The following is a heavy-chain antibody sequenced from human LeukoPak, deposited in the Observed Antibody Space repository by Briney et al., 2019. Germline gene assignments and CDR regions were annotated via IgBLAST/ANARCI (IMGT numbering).Heavy chain of an antibody. Sequence: TSQTLSLTCTVSGGSISSGGYYWSWIRQHPGKGLEWIGYIYYSGSTNYNPSLKSRITISIDTSNNQFSLKLSSVTAADTAVYYCARADFSGWSTVSTFDIWGQGTMVTVSS. CDR2: IYYSGST. V-gene: IGHV4-61*08. J-gene: IGHJ3*02. CDR1: GGSISSGGYY. CDR3: ARADFSGWSTVSTFDI. D-gene: IGHD6-19*01.